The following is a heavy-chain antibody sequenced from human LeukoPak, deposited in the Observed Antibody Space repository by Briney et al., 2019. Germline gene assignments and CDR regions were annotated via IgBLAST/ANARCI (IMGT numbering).Heavy chain of an antibody. Sequence: GGSLRLSCGASGFTLSSYWMHWVRQAPGKGLVWVSRIKGDGSSTSYAESVKGRFTISRDNAKNTLYLQMNSLRAEDTAVYYCAREWIQYYYYGRDVWGQGTTVTVSS. CDR3: AREWIQYYYYGRDV. D-gene: IGHD2-2*03. CDR1: GFTLSSYW. CDR2: IKGDGSST. J-gene: IGHJ6*02. V-gene: IGHV3-74*01.